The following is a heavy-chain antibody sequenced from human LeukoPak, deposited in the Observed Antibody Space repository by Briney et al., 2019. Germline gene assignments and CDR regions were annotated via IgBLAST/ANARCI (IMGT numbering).Heavy chain of an antibody. CDR2: IRSKAYGGTT. CDR1: GFTFGDYA. J-gene: IGHJ4*02. Sequence: PGGSLRLSCTASGFTFGDYAMSWFRQAPGKGLEWVGFIRSKAYGGTTEYAASVEGRLTISRDDSKSIAYLQMNSLKTEDTAVYYCTRQVAVATPGDYWGQGTLVTVSS. CDR3: TRQVAVATPGDY. D-gene: IGHD6-19*01. V-gene: IGHV3-49*03.